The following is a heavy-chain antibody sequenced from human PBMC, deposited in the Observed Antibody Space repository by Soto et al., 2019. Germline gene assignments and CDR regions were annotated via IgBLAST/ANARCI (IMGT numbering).Heavy chain of an antibody. CDR2: IIPVFDKA. CDR1: GGPFGSSA. Sequence: QVQLVQSGADVKKPGSSVKVSCKTSGGPFGSSAISWVRQAPAQGLEWMGEIIPVFDKANYAQNFQGRLTITADEPPGTVFMHLSSLTSEDTAVYFCARLRRDWGDAFDLWGLGTFVTVSS. CDR3: ARLRRDWGDAFDL. J-gene: IGHJ3*01. V-gene: IGHV1-69*01. D-gene: IGHD3-16*01.